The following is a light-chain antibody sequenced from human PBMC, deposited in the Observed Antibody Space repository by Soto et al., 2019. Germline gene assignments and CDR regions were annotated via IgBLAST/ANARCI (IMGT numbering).Light chain of an antibody. J-gene: IGLJ2*01. V-gene: IGLV1-40*01. CDR3: QSYDSSLSGVV. CDR2: GDN. Sequence: QSVLTQPPSVSGAPRQRVTISCTGSTSNIGAGYEVHWYQQLPGTAPKLFISGDNNRPSGVPDRFSGSKSGTSASLAITGLQAEDEADYYCQSYDSSLSGVVFGGGTKLTVL. CDR1: TSNIGAGYE.